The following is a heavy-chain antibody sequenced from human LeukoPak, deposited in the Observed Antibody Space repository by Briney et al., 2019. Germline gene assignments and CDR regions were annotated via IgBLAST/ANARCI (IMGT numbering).Heavy chain of an antibody. D-gene: IGHD2-21*01. Sequence: GESLRLSCVASGFYFNPYWMAWVRQAPGKGLEWVATISHDGYSTFYVDSVRGRFSISRDNAQNSLFLQISSLRGDDTAADFFARKYYSSFDYLGQGALVTVSS. CDR2: ISHDGYST. CDR3: ARKYYSSFDY. J-gene: IGHJ4*02. V-gene: IGHV3-7*01. CDR1: GFYFNPYW.